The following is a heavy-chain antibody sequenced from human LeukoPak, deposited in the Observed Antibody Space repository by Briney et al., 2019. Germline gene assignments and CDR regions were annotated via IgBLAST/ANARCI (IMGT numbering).Heavy chain of an antibody. CDR2: ISYDGSNK. CDR3: AKDRSCGGDCYFSTTIGYYFDY. D-gene: IGHD2-21*02. CDR1: GFTFSSYA. J-gene: IGHJ4*02. Sequence: GGSLRLSCAASGFTFSSYAMHWVRQAPGKGLEWVAVISYDGSNKYYADSVKGRFTISRDNSKNTLYLQMNSLRAEDTAVYYCAKDRSCGGDCYFSTTIGYYFDYWGQGTLVTVSS. V-gene: IGHV3-30-3*01.